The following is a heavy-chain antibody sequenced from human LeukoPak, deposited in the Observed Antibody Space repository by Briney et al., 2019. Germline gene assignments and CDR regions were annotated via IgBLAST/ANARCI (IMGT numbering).Heavy chain of an antibody. V-gene: IGHV3-21*01. CDR3: ARETMYYYDSSGYYPDY. Sequence: NPGGSLRLSCAASGFTFSTYSMNWVRQAPGKGLEWVSSLSSKSTYIYYADSVKGRFTISRDDAKKSLYLQMNSLRAEDTAVYYCARETMYYYDSSGYYPDYWGQGTLVTVSS. CDR1: GFTFSTYS. J-gene: IGHJ4*02. CDR2: LSSKSTYI. D-gene: IGHD3-22*01.